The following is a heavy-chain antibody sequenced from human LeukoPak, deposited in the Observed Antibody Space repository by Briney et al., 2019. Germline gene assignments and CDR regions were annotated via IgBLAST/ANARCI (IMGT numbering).Heavy chain of an antibody. CDR2: ISYDGSSK. CDR3: ARERRIVLMVYATHTGFDP. V-gene: IGHV3-30-3*01. D-gene: IGHD2-8*01. J-gene: IGHJ5*02. CDR1: GFTFSSYA. Sequence: TGGSLRLSCAASGFTFSSYAMHWVRQAPGKGLEWVAVISYDGSSKYYADSVKGRFTISRDNSKNTLYLQMNSLRAEDTAVYYCARERRIVLMVYATHTGFDPWGQGTLVTVSS.